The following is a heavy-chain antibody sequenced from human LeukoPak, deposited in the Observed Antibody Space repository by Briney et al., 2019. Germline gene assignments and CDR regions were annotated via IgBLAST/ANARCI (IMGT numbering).Heavy chain of an antibody. V-gene: IGHV4-34*01. Sequence: SETLSLTCAVYGGSFSGYYWSWIRQPPGKGLEGIGEINHSGSTNYNPSLKSRVTISVDTSKNQFSLKLSSVTAADTAVYYCARGPGEADCSSTSCYAGEVDYWGQGTLVTVSS. D-gene: IGHD2-2*01. CDR2: INHSGST. J-gene: IGHJ4*02. CDR1: GGSFSGYY. CDR3: ARGPGEADCSSTSCYAGEVDY.